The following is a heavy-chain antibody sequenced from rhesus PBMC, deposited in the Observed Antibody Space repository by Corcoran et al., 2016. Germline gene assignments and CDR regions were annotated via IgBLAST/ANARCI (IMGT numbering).Heavy chain of an antibody. CDR1: GYSISSGYD. Sequence: QVQLQESGPGVVKPSETLSLTCAVSGYSISSGYDWSWIRQPPGKGLEWIGYIYGSSGSTNYNPSLKTRVTIAKDTSKNQCSRKLSSVTAADTAVYYCARDGGYSGSVGYWGQGVLVTVSS. V-gene: IGHV4-127*01. J-gene: IGHJ4*01. D-gene: IGHD6-25*01. CDR2: IYGSSGST. CDR3: ARDGGYSGSVGY.